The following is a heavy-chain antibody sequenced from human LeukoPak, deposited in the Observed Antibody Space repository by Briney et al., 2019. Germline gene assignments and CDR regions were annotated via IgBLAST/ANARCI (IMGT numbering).Heavy chain of an antibody. J-gene: IGHJ4*02. CDR1: GGSFSGYY. V-gene: IGHV4-34*01. CDR2: INHSGST. Sequence: SETLSLTCAVYGGSFSGYYWSWIRQPPGKGLEWIGEINHSGSTNYNPPLKSRVTISVDTSKNQFSLKLSSVTAADTAVYYCARYGGRNAADVVPAALLYDYWGQGTLVTVSS. CDR3: ARYGGRNAADVVPAALLYDY. D-gene: IGHD2-2*01.